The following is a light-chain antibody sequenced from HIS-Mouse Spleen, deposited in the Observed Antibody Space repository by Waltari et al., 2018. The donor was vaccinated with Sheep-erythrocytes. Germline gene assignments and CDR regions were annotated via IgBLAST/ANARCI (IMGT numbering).Light chain of an antibody. J-gene: IGLJ3*02. CDR2: EVS. CDR3: SSYAGSNNWV. V-gene: IGLV2-8*01. CDR1: RSDVGCYNY. Sequence: QPALTQPPSASGSPRHPVTISSTATRSDVGCYNYVSWYQQHPGKAPKLMIYEVSKRPSGVPDRFSGSKSGNTASLTVSGLQAEDEADYYCSSYAGSNNWVFGGGTKLTVL.